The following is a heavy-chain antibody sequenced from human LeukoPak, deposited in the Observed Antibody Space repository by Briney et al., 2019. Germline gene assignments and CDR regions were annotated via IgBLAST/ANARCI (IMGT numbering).Heavy chain of an antibody. CDR2: IYYSGTT. CDR3: ARQLNYYDSSDYPHTYYFDY. D-gene: IGHD3-22*01. J-gene: IGHJ4*02. CDR1: GGSISSGNYY. Sequence: PSQTLSLTCTVSGGSISSGNYYWSWIRQHPGKGLEWIGYIYYSGTTFYNPSLKSRVTISIDTSKNQFSLKLSSVTAADTAVYYCARQLNYYDSSDYPHTYYFDYWGQGTLVTVSS. V-gene: IGHV4-31*03.